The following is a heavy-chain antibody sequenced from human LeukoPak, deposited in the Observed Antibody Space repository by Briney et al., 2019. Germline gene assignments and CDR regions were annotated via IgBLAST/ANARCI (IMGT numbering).Heavy chain of an antibody. J-gene: IGHJ4*02. CDR1: GGSISSYY. Sequence: SETLSLTCTVSGGSISSYYWSWIRQPAGKGLEWIGRIYTNGSTNYNPSLKSRVTMSVDTSKNQFSLKLSSVTAADTAVYYCAADYGDYQFFDYWGQGTLVTVSS. V-gene: IGHV4-4*07. CDR2: IYTNGST. D-gene: IGHD4-17*01. CDR3: AADYGDYQFFDY.